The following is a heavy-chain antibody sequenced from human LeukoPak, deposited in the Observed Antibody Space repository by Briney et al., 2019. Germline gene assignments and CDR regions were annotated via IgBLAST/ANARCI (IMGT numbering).Heavy chain of an antibody. V-gene: IGHV1-69*05. CDR1: GGTFSSYA. CDR3: ARDGFPVVD. Sequence: ASVKVSCKASGGTFSSYAISWVRQAPGQGLEWMGGIIPIFGTANYAQKLQGRVTMTTDTSTSTAYMELRSLRSDDTAVYYCARDGFPVVDWGQGTLVTVSS. CDR2: IIPIFGTA. J-gene: IGHJ4*02. D-gene: IGHD2-15*01.